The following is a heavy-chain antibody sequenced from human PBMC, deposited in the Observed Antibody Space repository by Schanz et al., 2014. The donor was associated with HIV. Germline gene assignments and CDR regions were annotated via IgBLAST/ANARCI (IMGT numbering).Heavy chain of an antibody. CDR1: GGIFSYHA. CDR2: IIPIFATP. Sequence: QVQLMQSGAELKKPGASVRVSCKTSGGIFSYHAINWVRQAPGQGLEWMGGIIPIFATPNYAQKFQGRVTITADESTSTAYMELSSLRSDDTAMYYCARGLKDSSSSEAFHIWGQGTMVTVSS. CDR3: ARGLKDSSSSEAFHI. V-gene: IGHV1-69*13. J-gene: IGHJ3*02. D-gene: IGHD6-6*01.